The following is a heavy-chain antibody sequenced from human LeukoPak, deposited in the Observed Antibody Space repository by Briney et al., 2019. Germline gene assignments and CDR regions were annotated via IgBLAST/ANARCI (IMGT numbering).Heavy chain of an antibody. CDR2: IFHSGYT. CDR1: GGSISNYY. J-gene: IGHJ4*02. V-gene: IGHV4-59*08. CDR3: ARLTIFGVVPDY. D-gene: IGHD3-3*01. Sequence: PSETLSLTCTVSGGSISNYYWTWIRQPPGKGLEWIGYIFHSGYTNYNPSLKSRVTISVDTPKNQFSLKLSSVTAADTAVYYCARLTIFGVVPDYWGQGPWSPSP.